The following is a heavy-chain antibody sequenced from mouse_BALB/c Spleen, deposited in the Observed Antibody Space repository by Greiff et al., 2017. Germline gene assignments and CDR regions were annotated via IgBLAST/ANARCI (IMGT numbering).Heavy chain of an antibody. CDR1: GFTFSSYY. J-gene: IGHJ3*01. CDR3: ARDGYQSRFAC. Sequence: EVKLMESGGGLVKLGGSLKLSCAASGFTFSSYYMSWVRQTPEKRLELVAAINSNGGSTYYPDTVKGRFTISRDNAKNTLYLQMSSLKSEDTALYYCARDGYQSRFACWGQGTLVTVSA. CDR2: INSNGGST. D-gene: IGHD2-3*01. V-gene: IGHV5-6-2*01.